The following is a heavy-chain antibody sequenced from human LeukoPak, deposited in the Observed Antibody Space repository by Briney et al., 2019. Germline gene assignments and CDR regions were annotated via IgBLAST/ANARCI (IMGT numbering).Heavy chain of an antibody. J-gene: IGHJ5*02. CDR2: ISPYNGNT. D-gene: IGHD4-17*01. Sequence: ASVKVSCKASGYTFTSYGISWVRQAPGQGLEWMGRISPYNGNTNYAQNLLGRVTMTTDTSTTTAYMELRSLRSDDTAIYYCARDQSGGDYDWFDTWGQGTLVAVST. CDR3: ARDQSGGDYDWFDT. V-gene: IGHV1-18*01. CDR1: GYTFTSYG.